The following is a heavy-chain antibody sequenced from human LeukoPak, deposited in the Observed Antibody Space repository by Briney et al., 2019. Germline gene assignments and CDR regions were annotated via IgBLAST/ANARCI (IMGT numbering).Heavy chain of an antibody. CDR2: ISYDGKNE. J-gene: IGHJ4*02. V-gene: IGHV3-30*18. D-gene: IGHD3-22*01. Sequence: PGRSLRLSCAASGFTFSNFGMHWVRQAPGKGLEWVAVISYDGKNEYYTGSVKGRFTISRDNAKNTLYLQMNSLRAEDTAVYYCAKEARMIVERYIDYWGQGTLVTVSS. CDR1: GFTFSNFG. CDR3: AKEARMIVERYIDY.